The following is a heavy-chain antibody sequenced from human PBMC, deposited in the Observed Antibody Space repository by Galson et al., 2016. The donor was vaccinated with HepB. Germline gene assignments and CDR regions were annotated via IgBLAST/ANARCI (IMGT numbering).Heavy chain of an antibody. CDR3: ARGVGFDP. J-gene: IGHJ5*02. V-gene: IGHV4-34*01. CDR1: GGSLSGYY. CDR2: INHSGIT. Sequence: SETLSLTCAVFGGSLSGYYWSWIRQPPGKGLEWIGEINHSGITNYNPSLKSRVTMSVDTSKNQFSLKLSSVTAADTAVYYCARGVGFDPWGQGTLVTVSS.